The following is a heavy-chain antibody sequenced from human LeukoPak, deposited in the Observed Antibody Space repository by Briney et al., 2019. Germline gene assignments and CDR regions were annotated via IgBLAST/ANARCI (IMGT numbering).Heavy chain of an antibody. Sequence: GGSLRLSCAASGFTFSSYSMNWVRQAPGKGLEWVSSISSSSSYIYYADSVKGRFTISRDNAKNSLYLQMNSLRAEDTAVYYCARDMVFLRYSYGSFDYWGQGTLVTVSS. CDR2: ISSSSSYI. CDR3: ARDMVFLRYSYGSFDY. J-gene: IGHJ4*02. D-gene: IGHD5-18*01. V-gene: IGHV3-21*01. CDR1: GFTFSSYS.